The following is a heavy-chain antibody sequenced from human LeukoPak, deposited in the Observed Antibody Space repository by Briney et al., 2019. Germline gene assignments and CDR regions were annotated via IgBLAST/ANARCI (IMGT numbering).Heavy chain of an antibody. CDR1: GGFFSGYY. CDR2: VNHSGST. CDR3: ARERTFDDWFRKPTYMDV. D-gene: IGHD3-9*01. V-gene: IGHV4-34*01. J-gene: IGHJ6*03. Sequence: SETLSLTCAVYGGFFSGYYWSWIRQPPGGGLGWIGEVNHSGSTNYNPSLQSRVTISVDTSKNQFSLKLSSVTAADTAVYYCARERTFDDWFRKPTYMDVWGKGTTVTVSS.